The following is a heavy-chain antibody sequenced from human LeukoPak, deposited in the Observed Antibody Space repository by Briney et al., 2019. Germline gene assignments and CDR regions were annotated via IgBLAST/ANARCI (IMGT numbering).Heavy chain of an antibody. CDR2: IKHSGST. Sequence: PSETLSLTCAVYGGSFRGYYWSWIRQPPGKGLEWIGEIKHSGSTNYNPSLKSRVNISVEKSKNQVSLKLSSVTAADTAVYYCASLLSTASGRYQPGFDYSGQGTLVTVSS. CDR1: GGSFRGYY. V-gene: IGHV4-34*01. D-gene: IGHD1-26*01. CDR3: ASLLSTASGRYQPGFDY. J-gene: IGHJ4*02.